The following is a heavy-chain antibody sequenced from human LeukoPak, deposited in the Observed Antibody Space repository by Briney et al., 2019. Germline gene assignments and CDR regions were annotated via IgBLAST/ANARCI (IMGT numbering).Heavy chain of an antibody. D-gene: IGHD6-13*01. J-gene: IGHJ4*02. CDR1: GFTFRDYW. CDR3: ARAGGTSWADY. V-gene: IGHV3-7*01. CDR2: VKQDGTEK. Sequence: GGSLRLSCEASGFTFRDYWMTWVRQAPGRGLEWVANVKQDGTEKFYVDSVKGRFTISRDNGKNSLYLQMNSLRVEDTAIYYCARAGGTSWADYWGQGTLVTVSS.